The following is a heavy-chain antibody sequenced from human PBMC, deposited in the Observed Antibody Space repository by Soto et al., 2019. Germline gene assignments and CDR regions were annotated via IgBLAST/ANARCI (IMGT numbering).Heavy chain of an antibody. V-gene: IGHV3-23*01. D-gene: IGHD3-10*01. CDR3: VEFDPFDY. CDR2: ISGSGDKT. J-gene: IGHJ4*02. CDR1: GFTLRSYG. Sequence: EVQLLESGGGLVQPGGSLRLSCAVSGFTLRSYGMSWVRQAPGKGLEWVSGISGSGDKTYYADSVKGRFTISRDIFKNTLYLQMNSLRVEDTAVYYCVEFDPFDYWGQGSLVTVSS.